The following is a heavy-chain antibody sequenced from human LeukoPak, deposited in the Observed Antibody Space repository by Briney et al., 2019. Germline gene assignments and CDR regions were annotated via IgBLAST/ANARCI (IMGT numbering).Heavy chain of an antibody. CDR2: IIPIFGTA. CDR1: GYTFTSYG. J-gene: IGHJ4*02. D-gene: IGHD5-24*01. Sequence: GASVKVSCKASGYTFTSYGISWVRQAPGQGLEWMGGIIPIFGTANYAQKFQGRVTITADKSTSTAYMELSSLRSEDTAVYYCARNYLRRDGYNYIIPAFDYWGQGTLVTVSS. CDR3: ARNYLRRDGYNYIIPAFDY. V-gene: IGHV1-69*06.